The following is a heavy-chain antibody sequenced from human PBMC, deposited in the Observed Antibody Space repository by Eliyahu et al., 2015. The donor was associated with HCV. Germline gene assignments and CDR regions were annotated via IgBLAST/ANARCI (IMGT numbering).Heavy chain of an antibody. V-gene: IGHV3-23*01. CDR2: ISGSGGST. D-gene: IGHD1-26*01. CDR1: GFTFSXXA. Sequence: EVQLLESGGGLVQPGGSLRLSCAASGFTFSXXAMSWVRXAPGKGLEWVSAISGSGGSTYYADSVKGRFTISRDNSKNTLYLQMNSLRAEDTAVYYCAKVRGSSTPGPFDYWGQGTLVTVSS. J-gene: IGHJ4*02. CDR3: AKVRGSSTPGPFDY.